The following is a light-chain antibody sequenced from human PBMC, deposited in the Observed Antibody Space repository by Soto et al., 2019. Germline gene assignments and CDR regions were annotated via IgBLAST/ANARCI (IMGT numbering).Light chain of an antibody. Sequence: DIQMTQSPSTLSASVGDRVTITCRARQSISRWLAWYQQKPGKAPKLLIYDASILESGVPSRFSGSGSGTEFTLTISSLQPDDFATYYCQQYKTVGQGTKVDIK. CDR2: DAS. V-gene: IGKV1-5*01. J-gene: IGKJ1*01. CDR1: QSISRW. CDR3: QQYKT.